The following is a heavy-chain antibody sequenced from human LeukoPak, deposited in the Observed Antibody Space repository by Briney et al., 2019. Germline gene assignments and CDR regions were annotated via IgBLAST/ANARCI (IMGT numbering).Heavy chain of an antibody. J-gene: IGHJ4*02. D-gene: IGHD3-3*01. Sequence: SVKVSCRASGGTFSSYAISWVRQAPGQGLEWMGGIIPIFGTANYAQKFQGRVTITADESTSTAYMELSSLRSEDTAVYYCARKPDFWSGYWTYFDHWGQGTLVTVSS. CDR2: IIPIFGTA. V-gene: IGHV1-69*13. CDR1: GGTFSSYA. CDR3: ARKPDFWSGYWTYFDH.